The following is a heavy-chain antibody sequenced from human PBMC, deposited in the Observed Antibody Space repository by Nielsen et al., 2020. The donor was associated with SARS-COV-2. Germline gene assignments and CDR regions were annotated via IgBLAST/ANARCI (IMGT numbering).Heavy chain of an antibody. CDR3: ATDEGGGFDY. CDR2: IYYSGST. D-gene: IGHD3-16*01. Sequence: SETLSLTCTVSGGSISSGSYYWSWIRQPPGKGLEWIGYIYYSGSTNYNPSLKSRVTISVDTSKNQFSLKLSSVTAVDTAVYYCATDEGGGFDYWGQGTLVTVSS. CDR1: GGSISSGSYY. V-gene: IGHV4-61*01. J-gene: IGHJ4*02.